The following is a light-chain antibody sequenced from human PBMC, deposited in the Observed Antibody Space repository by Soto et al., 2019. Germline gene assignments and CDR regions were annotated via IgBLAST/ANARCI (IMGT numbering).Light chain of an antibody. J-gene: IGKJ4*01. CDR3: QQRSNWPPT. CDR1: QSVSSSY. V-gene: IGKV3D-20*02. Sequence: EIVLTQSPGTLSLSPGERRTLSCRAVQSVSSSYLAWYQQKPGKAPRPLIYGASNRATGIPARFSGSGSGTDFTLTISSLAPEDFAFYYCQQRSNWPPTFGGGTKVDIK. CDR2: GAS.